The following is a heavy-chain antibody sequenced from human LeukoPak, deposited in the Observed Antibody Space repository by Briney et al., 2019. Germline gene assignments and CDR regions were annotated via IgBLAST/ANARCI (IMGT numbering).Heavy chain of an antibody. D-gene: IGHD3-22*01. CDR3: AKDWHYYDSSGYFDY. CDR1: GFTFSSYG. CDR2: IWYGGSNK. J-gene: IGHJ4*02. Sequence: PGGSLRLSCAASGFTFSSYGMHWVRQAPGKGLEWVAVIWYGGSNKYYADSVKGRFTISRDNSKNTLYLQMNSLRAEDTAVYYCAKDWHYYDSSGYFDYWGQGTLVTVSS. V-gene: IGHV3-33*06.